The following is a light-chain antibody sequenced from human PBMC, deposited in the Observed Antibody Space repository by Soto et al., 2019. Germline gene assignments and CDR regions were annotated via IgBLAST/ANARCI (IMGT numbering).Light chain of an antibody. J-gene: IGLJ1*01. Sequence: QSALTQPASVSGSPGQSITISCTGTSSDVGGYNYVSWYQQHPDKAPKLMIYEVSNRPSGVSNRFSGSKSGNTASLTISGLQSEDEGNYYCSSYTARGTRVFGTGTKLTVL. CDR2: EVS. CDR3: SSYTARGTRV. CDR1: SSDVGGYNY. V-gene: IGLV2-14*01.